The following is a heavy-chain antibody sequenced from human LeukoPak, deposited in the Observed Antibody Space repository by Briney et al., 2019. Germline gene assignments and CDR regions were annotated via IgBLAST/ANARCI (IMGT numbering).Heavy chain of an antibody. J-gene: IGHJ4*02. Sequence: ASVKVSCKASGYTFTGYYMHWVRQAPGQGLEWMGIINPSGGSTSYAQKFQGRVTMTRDTSTSTVYMELSSLRSEDTAVYYCARDRIVGATGYYFDYWGQGTLVTVSS. CDR2: INPSGGST. CDR1: GYTFTGYY. V-gene: IGHV1-46*01. CDR3: ARDRIVGATGYYFDY. D-gene: IGHD1-26*01.